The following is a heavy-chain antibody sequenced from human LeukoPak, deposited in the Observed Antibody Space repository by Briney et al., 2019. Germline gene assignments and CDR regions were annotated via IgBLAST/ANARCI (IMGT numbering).Heavy chain of an antibody. V-gene: IGHV1-46*01. CDR3: ARALPHVRSGYYYYYMDV. D-gene: IGHD6-25*01. Sequence: ASVKVSCKASGYIFTSYYIHWVQQAPGQGLEWMGVINPSGGSTGYAQKFQGRVTMTRDTSTSTVYMELNSLRSDDTAVYHCARALPHVRSGYYYYYMDVWGKGTTVTISS. J-gene: IGHJ6*03. CDR2: INPSGGST. CDR1: GYIFTSYY.